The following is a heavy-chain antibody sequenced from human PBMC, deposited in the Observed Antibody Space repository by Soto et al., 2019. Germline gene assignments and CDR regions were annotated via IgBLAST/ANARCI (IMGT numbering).Heavy chain of an antibody. CDR3: ARSALDSSRVFDI. D-gene: IGHD3-10*01. V-gene: IGHV5-51*01. CDR1: GYSFTSYW. CDR2: IYPGDSDT. Sequence: GESLNISGKVSGYSFTSYWIGCVRQMPGKGLEWMGIIYPGDSDTRYSPSFQGQVTISADKSISTAYLQWSSLKASDTAMYYCARSALDSSRVFDIWGQGTMVTVSS. J-gene: IGHJ3*02.